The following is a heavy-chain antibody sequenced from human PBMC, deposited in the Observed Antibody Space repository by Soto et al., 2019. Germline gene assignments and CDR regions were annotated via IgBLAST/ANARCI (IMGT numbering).Heavy chain of an antibody. D-gene: IGHD3-9*01. CDR3: ARSLRTQYFDWLLDKTNWFDP. CDR1: GYTFTSYA. J-gene: IGHJ5*02. CDR2: INAGNGNT. Sequence: GASVKVSCKASGYTFTSYAMHWVRQAPGQRLEWMGWINAGNGNTKYSQKFQGRVTITRDKSASTAYMELSSLRSEDTAVYYCARSLRTQYFDWLLDKTNWFDPWGQGTLVTVSS. V-gene: IGHV1-3*01.